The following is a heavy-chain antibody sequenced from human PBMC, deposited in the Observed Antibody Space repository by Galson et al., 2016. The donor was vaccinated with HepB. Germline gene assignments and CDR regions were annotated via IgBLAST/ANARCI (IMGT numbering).Heavy chain of an antibody. CDR1: GFTFSSYA. CDR3: AREGFYYDSSGYYHDAFDI. J-gene: IGHJ3*02. CDR2: ISYDGSNK. Sequence: SLRLSCAASGFTFSSYAVHWVRQAPGKGLEWVAVISYDGSNKYYADSVKGRFTVSRDNAKNSLYLQMNSLRAEDTAVYYCAREGFYYDSSGYYHDAFDIWGQGTMVTVSS. V-gene: IGHV3-30-3*01. D-gene: IGHD3-22*01.